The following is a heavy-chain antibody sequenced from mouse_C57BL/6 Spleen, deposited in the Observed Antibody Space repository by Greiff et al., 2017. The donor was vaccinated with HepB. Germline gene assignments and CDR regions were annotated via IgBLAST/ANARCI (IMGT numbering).Heavy chain of an antibody. CDR3: ARYCITTEAY. CDR2: IEPSDGYT. Sequence: QVQLKQSGAELVMPGASVKLSCKASGYTFTSYWMQWVKQRPGQGLEWIGEIEPSDGYTNYNQKFKGKSTFTVDTSSSTAYMQLSSLTSEDAAVYYCARYCITTEAYWGQGTMVTVSA. CDR1: GYTFTSYW. V-gene: IGHV1-69*01. D-gene: IGHD1-1*01. J-gene: IGHJ3*01.